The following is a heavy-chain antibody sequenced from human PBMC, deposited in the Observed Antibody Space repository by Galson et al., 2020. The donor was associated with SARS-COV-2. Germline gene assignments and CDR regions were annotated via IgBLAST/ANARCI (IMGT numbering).Heavy chain of an antibody. D-gene: IGHD3-22*01. CDR3: VRGAEERRIIVVVAYYYTYIGV. CDR2: INHRGST. CDR1: GGSFKNYY. J-gene: IGHJ6*03. Sequence: SETLSLTCAVYGGSFKNYYWTWIRQSPGKGLQWIGEINHRGSTNYDPSLQGRVAMSVDTSKNQFSLRLSSVTAADTAVYYCVRGAEERRIIVVVAYYYTYIGVWGGGTAGTVSS. V-gene: IGHV4-34*01.